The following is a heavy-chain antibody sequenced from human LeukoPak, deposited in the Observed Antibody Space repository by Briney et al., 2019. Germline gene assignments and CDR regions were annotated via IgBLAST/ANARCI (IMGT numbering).Heavy chain of an antibody. D-gene: IGHD3-16*01. V-gene: IGHV3-66*02. J-gene: IGHJ4*02. CDR2: IYTEGTT. CDR1: GLTVSSNY. Sequence: GGSLRLSCTVSGLTVSSNYFSWVRQAPGKGLEWVSVIYTEGTTYYADSVKGRFTISRDNSKNTVYLQMNSLRVEDTAVYYCASEGDWGQGTLVTVSS. CDR3: ASEGD.